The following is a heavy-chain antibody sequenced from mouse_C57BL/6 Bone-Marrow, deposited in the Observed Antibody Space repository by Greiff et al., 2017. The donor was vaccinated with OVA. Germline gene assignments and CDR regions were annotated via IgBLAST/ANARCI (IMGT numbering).Heavy chain of an antibody. CDR3: TTRLREDY. CDR2: IDPENGDT. J-gene: IGHJ2*01. V-gene: IGHV14-4*01. CDR1: GFNIKDDY. D-gene: IGHD1-1*01. Sequence: DVKLQESGAELVRPGASVKLSCTASGFNIKDDYMHWVKQRPEQGLEWIGWIDPENGDTEYASKFQGKATITADTSSNTAYLQLSSLTSEDTAVYYCTTRLREDYWGQGTTLTVSS.